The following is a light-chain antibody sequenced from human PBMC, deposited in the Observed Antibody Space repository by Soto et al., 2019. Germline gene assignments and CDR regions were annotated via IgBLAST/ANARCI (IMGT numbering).Light chain of an antibody. V-gene: IGKV1-39*01. J-gene: IGKJ2*01. CDR3: QQTFSPPYT. Sequence: DIQMTQSLSSLSASVGDTVTITCRASQSISNSLSWYQQKPGKAPKFLIYVASTLQRGVPSRFSGSGSGTDFTLTISRLQPEDVATYYCQQTFSPPYTFGQGNKLEIK. CDR1: QSISNS. CDR2: VAS.